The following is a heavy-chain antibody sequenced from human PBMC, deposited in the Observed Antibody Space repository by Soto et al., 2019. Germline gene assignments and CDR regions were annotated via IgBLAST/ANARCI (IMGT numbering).Heavy chain of an antibody. CDR2: INTDGSST. V-gene: IGHV3-74*01. CDR1: GFSFSTYW. J-gene: IGHJ3*01. D-gene: IGHD3-10*01. Sequence: EVQLVESGGGLVQPGGSLRLSCADSGFSFSTYWMHWVRQGPGKGLVWVSRINTDGSSTNYADSVNGRFTISRDNAKNTLYLQMNSPRAEDTAVYYCARSPGGYYIDWGQGTMVTVSS. CDR3: ARSPGGYYID.